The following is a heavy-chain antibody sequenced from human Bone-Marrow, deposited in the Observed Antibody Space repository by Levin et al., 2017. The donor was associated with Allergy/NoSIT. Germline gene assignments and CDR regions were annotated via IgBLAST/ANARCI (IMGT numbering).Heavy chain of an antibody. CDR3: ATMLSQQLVPDY. D-gene: IGHD6-13*01. Sequence: PAGGSLRLSCEASGFKFTDFGMHWVRQAPGKGLDWVAVIWPDGSETYYADFVKGRFTISRDNSKNLLYLHMDSLGIDDTAVYYCATMLSQQLVPDYWGRGIQVTVSS. CDR1: GFKFTDFG. CDR2: IWPDGSET. J-gene: IGHJ4*02. V-gene: IGHV3-33*01.